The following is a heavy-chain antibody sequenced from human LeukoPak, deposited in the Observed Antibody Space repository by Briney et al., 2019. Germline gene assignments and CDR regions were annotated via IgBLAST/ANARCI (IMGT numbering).Heavy chain of an antibody. CDR1: GFPFSSYW. D-gene: IGHD5-24*01. J-gene: IGHJ4*02. CDR3: TRVGYIDEGIDY. Sequence: GGSLRLSCVASGFPFSSYWMTWVRQAPGKGLEWVANIKQDGSKKSYVDSEKGRFTISRDSAKNSLYLQMNSLRAEDTAIYYCTRVGYIDEGIDYWGQGTLVTVSS. V-gene: IGHV3-7*04. CDR2: IKQDGSKK.